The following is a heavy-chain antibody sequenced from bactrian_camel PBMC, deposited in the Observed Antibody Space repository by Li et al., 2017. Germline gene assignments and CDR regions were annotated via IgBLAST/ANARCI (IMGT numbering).Heavy chain of an antibody. CDR2: IARDGRSV. V-gene: IGHV3S40*01. Sequence: VQLVESGGGLVQPGGSLTVSCLASGFELNSYYMSWVRQPPGEDLEWIASIARDGRSVYYGDSVKGRFTISRDNAKSTIYLQMNNLKPEDTGMYYCATRRSGCPPPWRSEGTSWGQGTQVTVS. D-gene: IGHD1*01. J-gene: IGHJ6*01. CDR3: ATRRSGCPPPWRSEGTS. CDR1: GFELNSYY.